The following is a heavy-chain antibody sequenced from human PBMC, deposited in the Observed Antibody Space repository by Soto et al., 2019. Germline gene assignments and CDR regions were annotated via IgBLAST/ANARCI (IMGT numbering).Heavy chain of an antibody. CDR2: IKSKTDGGTT. CDR1: GFTFSNAW. Sequence: GGSLRLSCAASGFTFSNAWMSWVRQAPGKGLEWVGRIKSKTDGGTTDYAAPVKGRFTISRDVSKNKLYLQMNSLKTEDTAVYYCTTVGGTKGTLLYYYYMDVWGKGTTVTVSS. J-gene: IGHJ6*03. D-gene: IGHD3-16*01. CDR3: TTVGGTKGTLLYYYYMDV. V-gene: IGHV3-15*01.